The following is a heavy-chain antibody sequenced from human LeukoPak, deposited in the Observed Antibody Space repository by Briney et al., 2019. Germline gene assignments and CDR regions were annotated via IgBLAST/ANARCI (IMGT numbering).Heavy chain of an antibody. J-gene: IGHJ5*01. CDR3: ARASAYDFWSGYYHDS. D-gene: IGHD3-3*01. V-gene: IGHV3-74*01. CDR1: GFTFSSYW. Sequence: SGGSLRLSCAASGFTFSSYWMHWVRQAPGKGLVWVSRINTDGSSTSYADSVKGRFTISRDNAKNTLYLQMNSLRAEDTAVYYCARASAYDFWSGYYHDSWGQGTLVTVSS. CDR2: INTDGSST.